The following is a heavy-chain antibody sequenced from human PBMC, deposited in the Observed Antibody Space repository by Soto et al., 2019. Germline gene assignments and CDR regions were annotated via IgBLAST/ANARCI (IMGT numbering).Heavy chain of an antibody. CDR2: ISSSGSTI. CDR1: GFTFSDYY. V-gene: IGHV3-11*01. Sequence: GGSLRLSCAASGFTFSDYYMSWIRQAPGKGLEWVSYISSSGSTIYYADSVKGRFTISRDNAKNSLYLQMNSLRAEDTAVYYCARDGPHCSSTGCYYYYGMDVWGQGTTVTVSS. D-gene: IGHD2-2*01. J-gene: IGHJ6*02. CDR3: ARDGPHCSSTGCYYYYGMDV.